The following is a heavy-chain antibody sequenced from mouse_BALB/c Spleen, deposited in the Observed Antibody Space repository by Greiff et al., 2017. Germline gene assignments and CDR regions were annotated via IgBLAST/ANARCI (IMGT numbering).Heavy chain of an antibody. Sequence: DLVKPGASVKLSCKASGYTFTSYWINWIKQRPGQGLEWIGRIAPGSGSTYYNEMFKGKATLTVDTSSSTAYIQLSSLSSEDSAVYFCARRDYGNYLLDYWAQGTTLTVSS. CDR3: ARRDYGNYLLDY. D-gene: IGHD2-1*01. J-gene: IGHJ2*01. CDR2: IAPGSGST. CDR1: GYTFTSYW. V-gene: IGHV1S41*01.